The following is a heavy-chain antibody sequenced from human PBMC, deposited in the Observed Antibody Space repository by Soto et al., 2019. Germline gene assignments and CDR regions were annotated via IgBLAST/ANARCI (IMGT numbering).Heavy chain of an antibody. CDR3: ARARDPGDIRYYGMDV. Sequence: QVQLVQSGAEVKKPGSSVKASCKASGGTFSSYAISWVRQAPGRGLEWMGGIIPIFGTANYAQKFQGRVTITADESTSTAYMELSSLRSEDTAVYYCARARDPGDIRYYGMDVWGQGTTVTVSS. D-gene: IGHD3-10*01. CDR2: IIPIFGTA. V-gene: IGHV1-69*01. CDR1: GGTFSSYA. J-gene: IGHJ6*02.